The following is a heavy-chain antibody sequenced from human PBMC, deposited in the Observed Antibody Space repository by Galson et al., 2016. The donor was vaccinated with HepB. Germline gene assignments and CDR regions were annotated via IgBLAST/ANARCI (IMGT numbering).Heavy chain of an antibody. D-gene: IGHD2/OR15-2a*01. CDR2: INHSGST. CDR1: DGSLTSYY. Sequence: SETLSLTCVVSDGSLTSYYWSWIRQPPGKGLEWIGEINHSGSTKYQSSFKSRVTISVDTSKSEVSLKVSSVTAADSAVYYCARSTTYYGMDVWGQGTTVTVSS. V-gene: IGHV4-34*01. J-gene: IGHJ6*02. CDR3: ARSTTYYGMDV.